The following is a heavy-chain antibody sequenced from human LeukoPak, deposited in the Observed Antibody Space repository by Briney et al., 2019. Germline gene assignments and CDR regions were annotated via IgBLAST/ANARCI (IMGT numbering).Heavy chain of an antibody. CDR2: IRSDGGIK. D-gene: IGHD2-21*01. CDR1: GFTFSSYD. CDR3: AEDHPVWWCPDY. V-gene: IGHV3-30*02. Sequence: GGSLRLSCAASGFTFSSYDMHWVRQAPGKGLEWVTIIRSDGGIKYYADSVKGRFTISRDNSKNTVYLQMNSLRPEDTAVYYCAEDHPVWWCPDYWGQGTLVTVSS. J-gene: IGHJ4*02.